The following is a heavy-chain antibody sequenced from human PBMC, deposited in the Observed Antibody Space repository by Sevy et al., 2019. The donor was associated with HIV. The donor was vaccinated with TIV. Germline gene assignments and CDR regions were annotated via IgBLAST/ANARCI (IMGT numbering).Heavy chain of an antibody. J-gene: IGHJ3*02. D-gene: IGHD3-10*01. Sequence: GGCLRLSCAASGFTFSSYWMNWVRQAPGKGLEWVANIKQDGSEKYYVDSVKGRFTISRDNAKNSLYLQMNSLRAEDTAVYYCARVGRRDAFDIWGQGTMVTVSS. CDR3: ARVGRRDAFDI. CDR2: IKQDGSEK. CDR1: GFTFSSYW. V-gene: IGHV3-7*03.